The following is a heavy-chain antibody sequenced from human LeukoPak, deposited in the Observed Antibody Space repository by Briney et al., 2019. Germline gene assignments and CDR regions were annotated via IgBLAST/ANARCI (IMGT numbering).Heavy chain of an antibody. CDR2: ISGSGGST. Sequence: PGGTLRLSCAASGFTFSSYGMSWVRQAPGKGLEWVSAISGSGGSTYYADSVKGRFTISRDNSKNTLYMQLNSLRAEDTAGYYCAKDGRVAAAPPQYWGQGTLVTVSS. J-gene: IGHJ4*02. CDR3: AKDGRVAAAPPQY. V-gene: IGHV3-23*01. D-gene: IGHD6-13*01. CDR1: GFTFSSYG.